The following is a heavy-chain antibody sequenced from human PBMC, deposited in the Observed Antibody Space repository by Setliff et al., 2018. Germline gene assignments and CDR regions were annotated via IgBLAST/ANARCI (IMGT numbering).Heavy chain of an antibody. CDR3: AKGGNITRETYYYYGMDV. J-gene: IGHJ6*02. V-gene: IGHV1-18*01. CDR2: ISTYNGDT. D-gene: IGHD1-20*01. CDR1: GYTFANYA. Sequence: RASVKVSCKTSGYTFANYAIGWVRQAPGQGLEWMGWISTYNGDTSYAQRLQGRVAITTDTSTSTAYMELRSLRSDDTAVYYCAKGGNITRETYYYYGMDVWGQGTTVTVSS.